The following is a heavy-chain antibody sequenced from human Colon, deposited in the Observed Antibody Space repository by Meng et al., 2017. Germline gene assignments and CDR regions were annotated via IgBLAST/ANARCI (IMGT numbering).Heavy chain of an antibody. J-gene: IGHJ5*02. CDR2: INHTGNT. Sequence: QVQLQQWGAGLLKPSETLSLTCAVYGGSFSGYSWSWIRQPPGKGLEWIGEINHTGNTSYNPSLKSRLTISVDTSKNQFSLKLSSVTAADTAVYYCARGRYSGYLPWGQGTLVTVSS. V-gene: IGHV4-34*01. CDR1: GGSFSGYS. D-gene: IGHD5-12*01. CDR3: ARGRYSGYLP.